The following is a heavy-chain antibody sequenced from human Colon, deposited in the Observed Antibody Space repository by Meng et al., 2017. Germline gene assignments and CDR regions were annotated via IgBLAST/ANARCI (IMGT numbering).Heavy chain of an antibody. J-gene: IGHJ4*02. CDR2: ISLDRGNK. CDR3: ARDMLFRYSDFADFDY. Sequence: QGQVVESGGGVVQPGRSRRRSCAAAEFNIRSYGMFWVRRAPDKGLEWVALISLDRGNKLYADPAKGRFTISRDNSKNTLYLQLSNLRAEDTAVYYCARDMLFRYSDFADFDYWGQGTLVTVSS. CDR1: EFNIRSYG. V-gene: IGHV3-30*03. D-gene: IGHD4-11*01.